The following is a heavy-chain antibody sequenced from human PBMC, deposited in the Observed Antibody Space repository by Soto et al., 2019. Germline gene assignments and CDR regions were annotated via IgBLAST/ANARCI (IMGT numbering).Heavy chain of an antibody. D-gene: IGHD2-8*01. CDR3: ARARPNSIVLMVHALTNWFGP. V-gene: IGHV3-13*01. Sequence: GGSLRLSCAASGFTFSSYDMHWVRQATGKGLEWVSAIGTAGDTYYPGSVKGRFTISRENAKNSLYLQMNSLRAGDTAVYYCARARPNSIVLMVHALTNWFGPWGQGTLVTVSS. CDR2: IGTAGDT. J-gene: IGHJ5*02. CDR1: GFTFSSYD.